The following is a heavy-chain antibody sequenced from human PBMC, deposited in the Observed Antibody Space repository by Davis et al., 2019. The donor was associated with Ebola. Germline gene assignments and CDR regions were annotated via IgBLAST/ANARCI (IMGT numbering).Heavy chain of an antibody. V-gene: IGHV4-34*01. D-gene: IGHD5-18*01. J-gene: IGHJ4*02. CDR3: ARVSYSYGTIDY. CDR2: INYSGST. CDR1: GGSLSGYD. Sequence: SETLSLTCAVYGGSLSGYDWSWIRQPPGKGLEWIGEINYSGSTNYNPSLKSRVTISVDTSKNQFSLKLSSVTAADTAVYYCARVSYSYGTIDYWGQGTLVTVSS.